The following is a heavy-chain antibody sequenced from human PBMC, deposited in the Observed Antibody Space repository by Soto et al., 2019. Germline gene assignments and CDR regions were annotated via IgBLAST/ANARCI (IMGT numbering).Heavy chain of an antibody. V-gene: IGHV3-73*01. Sequence: EGQLVESGGGLVQPGGSLKLSCVASGFTFSGSAMHWVRQASGKGLEWVGRIRSKANSYATAYAASVKGRFTISRDDSKNTAYLQMNSLKTEDTAVYYCTSKPGYSSAWGDAFDIWGQGTMVTVSS. CDR1: GFTFSGSA. CDR2: IRSKANSYAT. J-gene: IGHJ3*02. D-gene: IGHD6-19*01. CDR3: TSKPGYSSAWGDAFDI.